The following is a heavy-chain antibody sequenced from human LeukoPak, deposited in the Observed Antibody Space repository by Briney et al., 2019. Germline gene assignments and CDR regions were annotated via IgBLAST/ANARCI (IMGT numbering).Heavy chain of an antibody. V-gene: IGHV4-61*02. CDR2: IHTRGST. D-gene: IGHD3-9*01. CDR3: ARVFSLRYFDWQSEC. CDR1: GGSISSGNYY. Sequence: SETLSLTCSVSGGSISSGNYYWNWIRQPAGKGLEWIGRIHTRGSTNYNPSLKSRVTISVDTSKSQFSLKLNSVTAADTAVYYCARVFSLRYFDWQSECWGQGTLVTVSS. J-gene: IGHJ4*02.